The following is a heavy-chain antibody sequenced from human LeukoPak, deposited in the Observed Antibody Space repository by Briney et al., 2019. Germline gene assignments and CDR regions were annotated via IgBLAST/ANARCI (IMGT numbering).Heavy chain of an antibody. V-gene: IGHV4-61*02. CDR1: GGSISSGGYY. D-gene: IGHD1-26*01. CDR2: IHTSGST. CDR3: ARDQWGGTYIHDAFDI. Sequence: SETLSLTCTVSGGSISSGGYYWSWIRQPAGKGLEWIGRIHTSGSTNHNPSLRSRVTISVDTSKNQFSLKLSSVTAADTAVYYCARDQWGGTYIHDAFDIWGQGTMVTVSS. J-gene: IGHJ3*02.